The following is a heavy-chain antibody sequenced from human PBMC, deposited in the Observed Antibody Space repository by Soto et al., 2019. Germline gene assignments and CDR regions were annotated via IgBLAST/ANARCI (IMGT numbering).Heavy chain of an antibody. CDR2: ISAYNGNT. Sequence: QVKLVQSGAEVKKPGASVKVSCKASGYTFTSYGISWVRQAPGQGLEWMGWISAYNGNTNYAKKLQGRVTMTTDTSQRTAYMELRSLKSDDTAVYYCARDTRLRHFDWLSTTNWFDPWGQGTLVTVSP. J-gene: IGHJ5*02. V-gene: IGHV1-18*01. D-gene: IGHD3-9*01. CDR1: GYTFTSYG. CDR3: ARDTRLRHFDWLSTTNWFDP.